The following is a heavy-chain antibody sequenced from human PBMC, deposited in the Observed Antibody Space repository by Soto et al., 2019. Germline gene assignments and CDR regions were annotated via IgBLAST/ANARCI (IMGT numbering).Heavy chain of an antibody. J-gene: IGHJ4*02. V-gene: IGHV4-31*01. CDR2: IYYTGRT. Sequence: SSTXSLTGSFSVWCSISDTYYWSWIRQHPGLGLDWIGYIYYTGRTYYNPSLKSLLAMSLDTSKKQFSLKLYSVTAADTAVYYCARESRPVDGEFESWGQGTLV. D-gene: IGHD6-19*01. CDR3: ARESRPVDGEFES. CDR1: VWCSISDTYY.